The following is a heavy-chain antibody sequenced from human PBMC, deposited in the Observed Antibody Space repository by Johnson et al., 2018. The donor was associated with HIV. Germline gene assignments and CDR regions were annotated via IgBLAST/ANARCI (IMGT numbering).Heavy chain of an antibody. CDR2: ISYDGSNK. CDR1: GFTFSSYA. D-gene: IGHD3-10*01. CDR3: ARGVRGVIID. Sequence: QVQLVESGGGVVQPGRSLRLSCAASGFTFSSYAMHWVRQAPGKGLEWVAVISYDGSNKYYAVSVKGRFTISRDNSKNTVFLQMNNLRAEDTAVYNCARGVRGVIIDWGQGTMVAVSS. J-gene: IGHJ3*01. V-gene: IGHV3-30*04.